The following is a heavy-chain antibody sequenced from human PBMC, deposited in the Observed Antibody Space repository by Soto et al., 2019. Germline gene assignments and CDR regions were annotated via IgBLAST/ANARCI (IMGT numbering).Heavy chain of an antibody. CDR2: LYTGTDT. Sequence: GSLILSCAASGFTVSSTYLTWVRQAPGKGLEWVAILYTGTDTVYADSVKGRFTISRDNAKNSLYLQMNSLRAEDTAVYYCAIDRGDDSHDYYSNAMDVWGQGPTGTLYS. V-gene: IGHV3-53*01. D-gene: IGHD5-12*01. CDR1: GFTVSSTY. CDR3: AIDRGDDSHDYYSNAMDV. J-gene: IGHJ6*02.